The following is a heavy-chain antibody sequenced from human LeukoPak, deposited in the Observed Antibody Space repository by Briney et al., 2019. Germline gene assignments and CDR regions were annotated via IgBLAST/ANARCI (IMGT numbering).Heavy chain of an antibody. J-gene: IGHJ5*02. V-gene: IGHV1-2*02. Sequence: ASVTVSCKASGYTFSDHFIHWVRQAPGQRLEWMGYLNPNTGATNYAQKLQGRVTMIRDTSISTAYMELSSLTSDDAAVYYCARDQMTTVTNKFSGWFDPWGQGTLVTVSS. CDR1: GYTFSDHF. CDR3: ARDQMTTVTNKFSGWFDP. D-gene: IGHD4-17*01. CDR2: LNPNTGAT.